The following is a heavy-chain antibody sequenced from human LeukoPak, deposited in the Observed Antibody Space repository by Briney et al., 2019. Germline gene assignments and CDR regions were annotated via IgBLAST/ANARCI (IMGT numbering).Heavy chain of an antibody. D-gene: IGHD3-10*01. CDR3: ARVARTGIGELLRPLDK. V-gene: IGHV3-30-3*01. J-gene: IGHJ4*02. CDR2: MSYDGTNR. CDR1: GFNFNNYA. Sequence: GGSLRLSCTVSGFNFNNYAMHWVRQAPGKGLEWVTIMSYDGTNRYYADSVKGRFTVSRDNSKNTLYLQMNSLRSDDTAVYYCARVARTGIGELLRPLDKWGQGTLVSVSS.